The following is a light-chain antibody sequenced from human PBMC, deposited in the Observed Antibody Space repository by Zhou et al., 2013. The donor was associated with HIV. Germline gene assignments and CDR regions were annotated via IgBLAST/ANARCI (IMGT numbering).Light chain of an antibody. Sequence: EIVMTQSPATVSVSPGERATLSCRASQSVGTNLAWYQQRSGQSPRLLIYGASTRATGIPARFSGSGSGTEFTLTISSLQSEDFAVYYCQQYGSSIPTFGQGTKVEIK. V-gene: IGKV3-15*01. CDR3: QQYGSSIPT. J-gene: IGKJ1*01. CDR2: GAS. CDR1: QSVGTN.